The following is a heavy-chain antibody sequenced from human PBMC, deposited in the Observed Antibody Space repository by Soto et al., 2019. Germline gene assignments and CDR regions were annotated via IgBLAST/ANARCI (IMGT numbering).Heavy chain of an antibody. D-gene: IGHD3-3*01. CDR3: ARGLWVRTIFGVVHNFDY. CDR1: GYTFTSYD. CDR2: MNPNSGNT. V-gene: IGHV1-8*01. Sequence: ASVKVSCKASGYTFTSYDINWVRQATGQGLEWMGWMNPNSGNTGYAQKFQGRVTMTRNTSISTAYMELSSLRSEDTAVYYCARGLWVRTIFGVVHNFDYWGQGTLVTVSS. J-gene: IGHJ4*02.